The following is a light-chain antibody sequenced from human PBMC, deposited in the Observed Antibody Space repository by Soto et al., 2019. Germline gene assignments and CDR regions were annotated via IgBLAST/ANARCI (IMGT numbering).Light chain of an antibody. V-gene: IGKV3D-15*03. CDR2: DAS. J-gene: IGKJ1*01. CDR3: QQYNSRPPWT. Sequence: EILLTQSPATLSLSAGERVTLTCRASQSVSSYLAWYQQKPGQAPRLLIYDASNRATGIPARFSGSGSWTEFSLTITILQSEDFALYYCQQYNSRPPWTFGQGTNVDIK. CDR1: QSVSSY.